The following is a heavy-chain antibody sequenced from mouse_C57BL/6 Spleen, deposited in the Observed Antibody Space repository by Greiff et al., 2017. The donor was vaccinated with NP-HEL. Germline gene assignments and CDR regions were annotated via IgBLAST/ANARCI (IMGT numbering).Heavy chain of an antibody. D-gene: IGHD4-1*02. V-gene: IGHV1-55*01. CDR3: ARNLPTFAWFAY. Sequence: VQLQQPGAELVKPGASVKMSCKASGYTFTSYWITWVKHRPGQGLEWIGDIYPGSGSTNYNEKFKSKATLTVDTSSSTAYMQLSSLTSEDSAVYYCARNLPTFAWFAYWGQGTLVTVSA. CDR1: GYTFTSYW. CDR2: IYPGSGST. J-gene: IGHJ3*01.